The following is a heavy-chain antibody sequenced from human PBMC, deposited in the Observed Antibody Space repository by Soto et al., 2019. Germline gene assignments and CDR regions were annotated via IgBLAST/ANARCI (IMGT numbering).Heavy chain of an antibody. J-gene: IGHJ4*02. CDR3: ARLRRGYVGCFDY. CDR1: GGSISSYY. CDR2: IYYSGST. D-gene: IGHD5-12*01. Sequence: SETLSLTCTVSGGSISSYYWSWIRQPPGKGLEWIGYIYYSGSTNYNPSLKSRVTISVDTSKNQFSLKLSSVTAADTAVYYCARLRRGYVGCFDYWGQGTLVTVSS. V-gene: IGHV4-59*01.